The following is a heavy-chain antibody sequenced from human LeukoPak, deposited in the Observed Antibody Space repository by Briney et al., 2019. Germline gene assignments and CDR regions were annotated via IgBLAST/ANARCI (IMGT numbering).Heavy chain of an antibody. CDR3: ARGKSFRYCSGGSCYSYYYYMDV. CDR1: GGSFSGYY. Sequence: PSETLSLTCAVYGGSFSGYYWSWIRQPPGKGLEWIGEINHSGSTNYNPSLKRRVTISVDTSKNQFSLKLSSVTAADTAVYYCARGKSFRYCSGGSCYSYYYYMDVWGKGTTVTVSS. CDR2: INHSGST. J-gene: IGHJ6*03. D-gene: IGHD2-15*01. V-gene: IGHV4-34*01.